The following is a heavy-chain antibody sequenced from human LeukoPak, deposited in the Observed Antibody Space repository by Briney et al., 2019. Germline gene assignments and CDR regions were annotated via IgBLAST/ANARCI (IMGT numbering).Heavy chain of an antibody. Sequence: GGSLRLSCAASGFTFDDYAMHWVRQAPGKGLEWVSGISWNSGSIDYADSVKGRFTISRDNSKNTLYLQMNSLRAEDTAVYYCARGIAAGIAAAGGYWGQGTLVTVSS. CDR1: GFTFDDYA. CDR2: ISWNSGSI. D-gene: IGHD6-13*01. J-gene: IGHJ4*02. CDR3: ARGIAAGIAAAGGY. V-gene: IGHV3-9*01.